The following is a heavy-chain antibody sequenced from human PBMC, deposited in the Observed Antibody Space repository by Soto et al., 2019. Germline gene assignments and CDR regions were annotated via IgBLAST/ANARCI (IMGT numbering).Heavy chain of an antibody. Sequence: GGSLRLSCAASGFTFDDYAMHWVRQAPGKGLEWVSGISWNSGSIGYADSVKGRFTISRDNAKNSLYLQMNSLRAEDTALYYCAKVQNPGIAAAGSSPAYWGQGTLVTVSS. CDR3: AKVQNPGIAAAGSSPAY. V-gene: IGHV3-9*01. J-gene: IGHJ4*02. D-gene: IGHD6-13*01. CDR2: ISWNSGSI. CDR1: GFTFDDYA.